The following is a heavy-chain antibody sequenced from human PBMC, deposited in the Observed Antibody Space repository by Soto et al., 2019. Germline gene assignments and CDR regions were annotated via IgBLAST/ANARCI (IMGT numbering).Heavy chain of an antibody. D-gene: IGHD4-17*01. CDR2: VYYSGTT. Sequence: PSETLSLTCSVSGGSVSNKTYYWSWIRQPPGKRLEWIGYVYYSGTTNYNPSLKSRVTISVDLSKNQFSLRLSSVTTADTALYYCARTTAVPNTLRSRYFFDYWGQGTLVTVSS. CDR1: GGSVSNKTYY. J-gene: IGHJ4*02. CDR3: ARTTAVPNTLRSRYFFDY. V-gene: IGHV4-61*01.